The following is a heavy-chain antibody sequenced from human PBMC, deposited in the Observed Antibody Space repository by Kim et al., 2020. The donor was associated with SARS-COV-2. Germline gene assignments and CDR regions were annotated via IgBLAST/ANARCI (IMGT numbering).Heavy chain of an antibody. J-gene: IGHJ3*02. CDR2: T. Sequence: TNDAQKFQGWVTMTRDTSISTAYMELSRPRSDDTAVYYCARDGKNDDFDIWGQGTMVTVSS. CDR3: ARDGKNDDFDI. V-gene: IGHV1-2*04.